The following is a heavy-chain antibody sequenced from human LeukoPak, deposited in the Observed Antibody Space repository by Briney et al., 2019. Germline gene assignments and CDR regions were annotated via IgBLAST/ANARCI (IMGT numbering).Heavy chain of an antibody. CDR3: ASTCSGGSCYLRNWSDP. V-gene: IGHV4-39*07. J-gene: IGHJ5*02. CDR2: IYYSGST. D-gene: IGHD2-15*01. CDR1: GGSISSSSYY. Sequence: SETLSLTCTVSGGSISSSSYYWGWTRQPPGKGLEWIGSIYYSGSTYYNPSLKSRVTISVDTSKNQFSLKLSSVTAADTAVYYCASTCSGGSCYLRNWSDPWGQGTLVTVSS.